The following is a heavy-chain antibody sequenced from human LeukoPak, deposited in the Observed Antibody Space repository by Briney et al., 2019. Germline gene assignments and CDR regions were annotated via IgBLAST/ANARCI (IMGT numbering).Heavy chain of an antibody. CDR1: GFNFSIYS. J-gene: IGHJ4*02. V-gene: IGHV3-48*02. CDR3: ADRGDLQGY. D-gene: IGHD2-21*02. Sequence: GGSLRLSCAASGFNFSIYSMNWVRQAPGKGLEWVSYISSSSGTIYYADSVKGRFTISRDNAKNSLYLQMTSLRDEDTAVYYCADRGDLQGYWGQGTLVTVSS. CDR2: ISSSSGTI.